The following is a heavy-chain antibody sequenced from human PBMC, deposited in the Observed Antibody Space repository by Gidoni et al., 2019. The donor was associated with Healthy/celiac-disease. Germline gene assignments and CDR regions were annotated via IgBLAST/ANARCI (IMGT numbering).Heavy chain of an antibody. D-gene: IGHD1-26*01. CDR2: SYYSGST. CDR3: AREGGSYLDY. CDR1: GGSISSYY. J-gene: IGHJ4*02. Sequence: QVQLQESGPGLVKPSEPLSLTCTVSGGSISSYYWSWIRQPPGKGLEWIGYSYYSGSTNDNPSLKSRVTRSVDTSKNQFSLKLSSVTAADTAVYYCAREGGSYLDYWGQGTLVTVSS. V-gene: IGHV4-59*01.